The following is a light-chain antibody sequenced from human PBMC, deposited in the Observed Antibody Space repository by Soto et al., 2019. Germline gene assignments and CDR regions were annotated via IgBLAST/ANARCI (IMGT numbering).Light chain of an antibody. CDR2: GSS. V-gene: IGKV3-20*01. CDR1: QSVDTTY. CDR3: QQYNNWPPIT. J-gene: IGKJ5*01. Sequence: DIVLTKSPGTLSLSPGESATLSCRASQSVDTTYITWYQQKPGQAPRLLIYGSSGRATGIPDRFSGSGSGTDFTLTITRLEPEDFAVYYCQQYNNWPPITFGQGTRLDI.